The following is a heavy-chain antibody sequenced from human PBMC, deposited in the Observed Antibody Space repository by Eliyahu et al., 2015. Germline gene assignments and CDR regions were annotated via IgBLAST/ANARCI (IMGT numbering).Heavy chain of an antibody. CDR2: ISSSGSTI. V-gene: IGHV3-11*01. J-gene: IGHJ5*02. Sequence: QVQLVESGGGLVKPGGSLRLSCAASXSPFSDYYLSWXRQAPGKGLEWVSYISSSGSTIYYADSVKGRFTISRDNAKNSLYLQMNSLRAEDTAVYYCARVNSGNWFDPWGQGTLVTVSS. CDR1: XSPFSDYY. CDR3: ARVNSGNWFDP. D-gene: IGHD3-10*01.